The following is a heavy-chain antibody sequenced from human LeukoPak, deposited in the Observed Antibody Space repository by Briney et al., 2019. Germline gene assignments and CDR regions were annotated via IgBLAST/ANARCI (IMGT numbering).Heavy chain of an antibody. CDR1: GVTFSNYG. Sequence: GGSLRLSCTASGVTFSNYGMHWVRQAPGKGLEWVAVMWVWDDESNESYANSVDGRFTTTRDNSTNNLYLQMVSLRADDTADYYCATDRFPHDAAHYGIDVCGQGTTVTVSS. J-gene: IGHJ6*02. V-gene: IGHV3-33*01. CDR2: MWVWDDESNE. D-gene: IGHD2-2*01. CDR3: ATDRFPHDAAHYGIDV.